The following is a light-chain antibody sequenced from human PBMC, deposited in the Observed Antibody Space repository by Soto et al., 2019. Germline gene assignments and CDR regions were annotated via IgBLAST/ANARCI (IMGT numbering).Light chain of an antibody. CDR2: SNN. CDR1: SSNIGSNT. V-gene: IGLV1-44*01. J-gene: IGLJ2*01. CDR3: AAWDDSLNGVL. Sequence: QSVLTQPPSASGTPGQRVTMSCSGSSSNIGSNTVNWYQQLPGTAPKLLIYSNNQRPSGVPDRFPGSKSGTSASLAISGLQSEDEADYYCAAWDDSLNGVLFGGGTKLTVL.